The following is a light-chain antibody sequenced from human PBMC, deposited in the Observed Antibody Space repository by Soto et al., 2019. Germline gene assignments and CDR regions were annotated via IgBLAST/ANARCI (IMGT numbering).Light chain of an antibody. CDR2: TAS. Sequence: DIQLTQSQSFLSASVRDRVTITCRSSQGISRYLAWYQQKPGKAPNLLIHTASTLQSGVPSRFSGSGSGTDFTRTISRLPPEDCATYSCQQRNSYPITFRRGTRLETK. CDR1: QGISRY. V-gene: IGKV1-9*01. J-gene: IGKJ5*01. CDR3: QQRNSYPIT.